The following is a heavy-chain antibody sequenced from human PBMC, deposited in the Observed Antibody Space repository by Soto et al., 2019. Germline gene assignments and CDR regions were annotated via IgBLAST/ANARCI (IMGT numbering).Heavy chain of an antibody. CDR2: IYYSGST. V-gene: IGHV4-59*12. J-gene: IGHJ4*02. CDR3: ARASTGSGWYYFDY. D-gene: IGHD6-19*01. Sequence: PSETLSLTCTVSGGSISSYYWSWIRQPPGKGLEWIGYIYYSGSTNYNPSLKSRVTISVDTSKNQFSLKLSSVTAADTAVYYCARASTGSGWYYFDYWGQGTLVTVSS. CDR1: GGSISSYY.